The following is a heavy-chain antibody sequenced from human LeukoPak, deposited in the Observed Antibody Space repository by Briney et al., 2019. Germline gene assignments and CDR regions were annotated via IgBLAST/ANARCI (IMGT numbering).Heavy chain of an antibody. J-gene: IGHJ4*02. Sequence: SETLSLTCAVYRGSFSGYYWNWIRQPPGRGLDWIGEINHSGGTNYNPTLKSRVTISEDTSKNQFSLKLSSVTAADTAVYYCARDRYYYDSSGYSRVFDYWGQGTLVTVSS. D-gene: IGHD3-22*01. CDR2: INHSGGT. CDR1: RGSFSGYY. CDR3: ARDRYYYDSSGYSRVFDY. V-gene: IGHV4-34*01.